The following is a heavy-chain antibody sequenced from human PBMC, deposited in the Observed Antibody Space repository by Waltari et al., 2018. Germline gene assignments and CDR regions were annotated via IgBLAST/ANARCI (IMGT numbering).Heavy chain of an antibody. J-gene: IGHJ4*02. V-gene: IGHV4-59*13. CDR1: GGPIGNSY. Sequence: QVLLQESGPGLVKPSETLSLTCPVSGGPIGNSYWPWIRPPPGKGLEWICYVHKSGTTHYNPSLESRVAISIDMSKNQVSLNLKSVAAADTAVYFCARDAGYCDTSRCTDYLDHWGQGRLVIVSS. CDR3: ARDAGYCDTSRCTDYLDH. CDR2: VHKSGTT. D-gene: IGHD2-15*01.